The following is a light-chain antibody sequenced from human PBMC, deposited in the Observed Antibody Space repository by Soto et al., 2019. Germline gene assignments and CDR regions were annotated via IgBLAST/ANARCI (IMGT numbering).Light chain of an antibody. CDR1: SGHSSYI. Sequence: QLVLTQSSSASASLGSSVKLTCTLSSGHSSYIIAWHQQQPGKAPRYLMKLEGSGSYNKGSGVPDRFSGSSSGADRYLTISNLQFEDEADYYCETWDSNNVVFCGGTKLTVL. V-gene: IGLV4-60*02. J-gene: IGLJ2*01. CDR2: LEGSGSY. CDR3: ETWDSNNVV.